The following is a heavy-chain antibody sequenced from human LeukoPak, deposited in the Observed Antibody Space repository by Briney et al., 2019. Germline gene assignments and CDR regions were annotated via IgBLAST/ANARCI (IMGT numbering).Heavy chain of an antibody. Sequence: GGSLRLSCAASGFTFTNAWMNWVRQAPGKGLEWVGRITNKSNGGTTDYAAPVRGRFTISRDDSENTLYLQMNSLETEDTAVYYCTKDMETWGQGTLVTVSS. V-gene: IGHV3-15*07. CDR3: TKDMET. CDR1: GFTFTNAW. J-gene: IGHJ5*02. CDR2: ITNKSNGGTT. D-gene: IGHD2-15*01.